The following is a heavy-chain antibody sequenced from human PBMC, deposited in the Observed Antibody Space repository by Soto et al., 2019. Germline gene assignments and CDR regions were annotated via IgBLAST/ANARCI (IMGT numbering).Heavy chain of an antibody. CDR1: GGSVSSGSYY. D-gene: IGHD3-22*01. Sequence: PSETLSLTCTVSGGSVSSGSYYWSWIRQPPGKGLEWIGYIYYSGSTNYNPSLKSRVTISVDTSKNQFSLKLSSVTAADTAVYYCAREVVITNWFDPWVQGTLVIVSS. V-gene: IGHV4-61*01. J-gene: IGHJ5*02. CDR2: IYYSGST. CDR3: AREVVITNWFDP.